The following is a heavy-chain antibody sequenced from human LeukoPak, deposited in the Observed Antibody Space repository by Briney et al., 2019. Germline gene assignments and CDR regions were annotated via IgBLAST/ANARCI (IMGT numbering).Heavy chain of an antibody. Sequence: PSETLSLTCTVSGGSISGHYWSWIRQSPGMGLEWIAFINYSRDTNYNPSLTSRATISVDTSKNQFSLRLSSVTAADTAVYYCARGGASSQPFDYWGQGTQVTVSS. D-gene: IGHD6-13*01. CDR2: INYSRDT. V-gene: IGHV4-59*11. CDR1: GGSISGHY. J-gene: IGHJ4*02. CDR3: ARGGASSQPFDY.